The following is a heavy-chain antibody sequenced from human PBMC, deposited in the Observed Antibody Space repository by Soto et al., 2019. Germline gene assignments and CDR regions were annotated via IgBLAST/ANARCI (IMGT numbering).Heavy chain of an antibody. CDR3: GRPAGYCSGVDCPGGY. D-gene: IGHD2-15*01. Sequence: EVQLVQSGAEVKKPGESLKISCKGSVYSFSNYWIAWLRQRPVKGLEWMGIIYPGDSDTRYSPSFQGQVTISADESISTAYLQWSSLKASDNAIYYCGRPAGYCSGVDCPGGYWGQGTLVTVSS. J-gene: IGHJ4*02. CDR2: IYPGDSDT. CDR1: VYSFSNYW. V-gene: IGHV5-51*01.